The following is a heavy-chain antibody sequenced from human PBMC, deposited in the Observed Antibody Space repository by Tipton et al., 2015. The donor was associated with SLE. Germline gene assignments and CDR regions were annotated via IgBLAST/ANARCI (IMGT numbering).Heavy chain of an antibody. CDR2: IWYDGSSI. CDR1: GFTFSNYC. CDR3: AYASATYSPDY. Sequence: SLRLSCAASGFTFSNYCMHWVRQAPGKGLGCVGLIWYDGSSIYYVDSVKGRFTISRDNSWNTLYLQMNVLRAEDTAVYYCAYASATYSPDYWGLGTLVTVTS. V-gene: IGHV3-33*01. J-gene: IGHJ4*02. D-gene: IGHD3-10*01.